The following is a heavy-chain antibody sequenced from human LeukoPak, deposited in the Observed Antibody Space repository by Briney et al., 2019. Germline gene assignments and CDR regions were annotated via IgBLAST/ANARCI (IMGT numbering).Heavy chain of an antibody. V-gene: IGHV4-34*01. Sequence: PSETLTLTCAVYGGTFSGYYWSWIRQPPGKGLEWIGEINHSGSTNYNPSHKTRVTITVDTSKNQFSLELSSVTAADTAVYYCARGLGPIYYYSSYMDVWGKGTTVTASS. CDR2: INHSGST. CDR1: GGTFSGYY. CDR3: ARGLGPIYYYSSYMDV. J-gene: IGHJ6*03.